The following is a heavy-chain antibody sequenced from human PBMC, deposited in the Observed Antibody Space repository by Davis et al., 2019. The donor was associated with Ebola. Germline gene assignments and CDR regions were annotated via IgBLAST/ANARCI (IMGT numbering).Heavy chain of an antibody. CDR2: INAGNGNT. CDR1: GYTFTSYA. V-gene: IGHV1-3*01. Sequence: ASVKVSCKASGYTFTSYAMHWVRQAPGQRLEWMGWINAGNGNTKYSQKLQGRVTMTTDTSTSTAYMELRSLRSDDTAVYYCARGAVTTHYYYYYGMDVWGQGTTVTVSS. CDR3: ARGAVTTHYYYYYGMDV. J-gene: IGHJ6*02. D-gene: IGHD4-17*01.